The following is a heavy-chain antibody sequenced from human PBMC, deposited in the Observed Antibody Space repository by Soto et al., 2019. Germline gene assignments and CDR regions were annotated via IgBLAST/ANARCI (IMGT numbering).Heavy chain of an antibody. CDR2: TQHKTNRYTT. V-gene: IGHV3-72*01. CDR1: GFTFSDHY. CDR3: CTWRAGVGY. D-gene: IGHD6-13*01. Sequence: EVQLVESGGGLVQPGGSLRLSCAASGFTFSDHYLDWVRQAPGKGLEWVGRTQHKTNRYTTEYAAYVTGRFTISRDDSKNSLSLQMDSLKTEDTAMYYCCTWRAGVGYWGQGTLVTVSS. J-gene: IGHJ4*02.